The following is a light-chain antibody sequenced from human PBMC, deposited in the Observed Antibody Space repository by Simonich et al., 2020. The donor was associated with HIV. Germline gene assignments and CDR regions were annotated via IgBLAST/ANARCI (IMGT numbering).Light chain of an antibody. J-gene: IGKJ2*01. CDR3: MQALQTPYT. CDR1: RSLLYSDGKTY. V-gene: IGKV2-28*01. CDR2: LGS. Sequence: EIVMTQTPLSLSVTPGQPASISCKSSRSLLYSDGKTYLYWYLQKPGQSPQLLISLGSNRASGVPARFSGSGSGTDFTLKISRVEAEDVGVYYCMQALQTPYTFGQGTKLEIK.